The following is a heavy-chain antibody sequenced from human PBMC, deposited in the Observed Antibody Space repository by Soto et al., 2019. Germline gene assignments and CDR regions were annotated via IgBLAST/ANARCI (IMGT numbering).Heavy chain of an antibody. CDR3: ASSSGNNYGVGTNYYFDY. J-gene: IGHJ4*02. V-gene: IGHV1-69*06. CDR1: GGTFSTYS. Sequence: QVQLVQSGAEVKKPGSSVKVSCKTSGGTFSTYSIVWVRQAPGEGLEWMGGIIPIFGTANYAQKFQDRVTITADKSQNTAFMELSSLKSEDTAMYYCASSSGNNYGVGTNYYFDYWGQGTLLTVSS. CDR2: IIPIFGTA. D-gene: IGHD1-26*01.